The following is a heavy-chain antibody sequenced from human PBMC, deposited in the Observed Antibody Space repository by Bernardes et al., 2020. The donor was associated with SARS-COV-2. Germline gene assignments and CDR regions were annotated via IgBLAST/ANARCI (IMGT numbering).Heavy chain of an antibody. CDR3: ARWNQVATWGTGYTYGRRYYYDS. Sequence: ASVKVSCKASGYSFTGYSIHWVRQAPGQGLEWMGWINPDSGGTNYAQKFQGRVTMTRDTSISTAYMELSRLISDDTALYYCARWNQVATWGTGYTYGRRYYYDSWGQGTLVTVSS. CDR2: INPDSGGT. CDR1: GYSFTGYS. V-gene: IGHV1-2*02. J-gene: IGHJ4*02. D-gene: IGHD5-18*01.